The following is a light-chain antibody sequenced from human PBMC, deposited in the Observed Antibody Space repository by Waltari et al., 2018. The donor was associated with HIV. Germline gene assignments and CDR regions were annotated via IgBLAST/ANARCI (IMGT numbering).Light chain of an antibody. J-gene: IGLJ2*01. V-gene: IGLV1-44*01. CDR2: SNN. CDR1: SSNIGRNT. Sequence: QSALTQSPSVSGTPGQRVTISCSGSSSNIGRNTVNWYQPLPGTAPKLLIYSNNQRPSGVPDRFSGTKSGTSASLAISGLQSEDEADYYCAAWDDTLNGPNVVFGGGTKLTV. CDR3: AAWDDTLNGPNVV.